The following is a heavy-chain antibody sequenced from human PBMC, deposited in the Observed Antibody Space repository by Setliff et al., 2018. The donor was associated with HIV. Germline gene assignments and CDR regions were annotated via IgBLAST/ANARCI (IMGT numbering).Heavy chain of an antibody. CDR1: GYAFTTYP. J-gene: IGHJ4*01. CDR3: ARNQGDSSGWYAGDY. D-gene: IGHD6-19*01. V-gene: IGHV1-46*01. Sequence: ASVKVSCKASGYAFTTYPMHWVRQAPGQGLEWMGVINTSGGSAGYAEKFRGRVTMTRDTSTNTVYMDLRNLRSEDTAVYYCARNQGDSSGWYAGDYWGHGTLVTVSS. CDR2: INTSGGSA.